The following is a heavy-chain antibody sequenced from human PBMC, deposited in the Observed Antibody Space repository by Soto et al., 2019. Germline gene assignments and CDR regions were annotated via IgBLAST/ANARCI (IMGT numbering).Heavy chain of an antibody. CDR3: ARFDSSGYYYYFDY. D-gene: IGHD3-22*01. V-gene: IGHV4-31*03. J-gene: IGHJ4*02. Sequence: SETLSLTCTVSGGSISSGGYYWSWIRQHPGKGLEWIGYIYYSGSTYYNPSLKSRVTISVDTSKNQFSLKLSSVTAADTAVYYCARFDSSGYYYYFDYWGQGTLVTVSS. CDR2: IYYSGST. CDR1: GGSISSGGYY.